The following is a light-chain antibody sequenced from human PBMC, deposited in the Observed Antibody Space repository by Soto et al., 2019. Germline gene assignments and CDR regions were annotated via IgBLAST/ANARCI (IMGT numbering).Light chain of an antibody. CDR3: QSLGTGIQV. V-gene: IGLV4-69*01. CDR2: INYGGTH. J-gene: IGLJ3*02. Sequence: QAVVTQSPSASASLGASVKLTCTLSSGYSTYAIAWHQQQSEKGPRFLMKINYGGTHSKGDGFFDRFSGSSSGAERHLTISSLQSDDEADYYCQSLGTGIQVFGGGTKVTVL. CDR1: SGYSTYA.